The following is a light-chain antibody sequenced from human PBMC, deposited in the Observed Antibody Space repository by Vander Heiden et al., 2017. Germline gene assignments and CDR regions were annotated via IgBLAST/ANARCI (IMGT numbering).Light chain of an antibody. CDR3: SSYTSSSIS. J-gene: IGLJ1*01. CDR2: DVS. CDR1: GSDVGGYNY. Sequence: QSALTQPASVSGSPGQSIPISCTGTGSDVGGYNYVSWYQQHPGKAPKLMISDVSNRPSGVSNRFSGSKSGNTASLTISGLQAEDEADYYCSSYTSSSISFGTGTKVTVL. V-gene: IGLV2-14*03.